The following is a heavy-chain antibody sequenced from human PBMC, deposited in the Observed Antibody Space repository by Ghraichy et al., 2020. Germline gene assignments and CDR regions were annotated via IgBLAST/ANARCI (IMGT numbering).Heavy chain of an antibody. CDR3: ARDRRVMGIGVRPGWFDP. CDR2: INTYKGTT. J-gene: IGHJ5*02. CDR1: GYTFTSHG. D-gene: IGHD6-6*01. Sequence: ASVKVSCKASGYTFTSHGINWVRQAPGQGLEWMGWINTYKGTTYNAEKIQDRVTMTADISTNTVYLELRSLRSADTAVYYCARDRRVMGIGVRPGWFDPWGQGNLVTVSS. V-gene: IGHV1-18*04.